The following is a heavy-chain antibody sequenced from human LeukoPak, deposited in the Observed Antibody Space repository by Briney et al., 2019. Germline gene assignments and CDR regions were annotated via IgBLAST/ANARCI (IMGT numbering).Heavy chain of an antibody. D-gene: IGHD3-22*01. J-gene: IGHJ6*03. Sequence: GGSLRLSCAASGFTFSSYGMHWVRQAPGKGLEWVAVISYDGSNKYYADSVKGRFTISRDNSKNTLYLQMNSLRAEDTAVYYCARDYDSSGYYPYYYYYYYMDVWGKGTTVTVSS. CDR2: ISYDGSNK. CDR3: ARDYDSSGYYPYYYYYYYMDV. CDR1: GFTFSSYG. V-gene: IGHV3-30*03.